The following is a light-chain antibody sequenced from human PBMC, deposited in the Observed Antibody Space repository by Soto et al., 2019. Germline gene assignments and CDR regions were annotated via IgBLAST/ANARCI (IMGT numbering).Light chain of an antibody. CDR1: SSDVGDYDY. CDR2: EVS. CDR3: SSYRISNTLL. J-gene: IGLJ2*01. V-gene: IGLV2-14*01. Sequence: QSALTQPASVSGSPGQSITISCTGTSSDVGDYDYVSWYQQYAGKAPKMMIYEVSNRPSGVSNRFSGSKSGNKASLTISGIQAEDEADYYCSSYRISNTLLFGGGTKVIVL.